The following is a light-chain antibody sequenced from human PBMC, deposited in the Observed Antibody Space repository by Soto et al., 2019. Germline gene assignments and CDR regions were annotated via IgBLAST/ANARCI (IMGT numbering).Light chain of an antibody. Sequence: EVVLTQSPGTLSLSPGERATLSCRASQTVSSSHLAWYQQKPGQAPRLLIYGASDRATDIPDRFSGSGSGTDFTLTISRLEPEDFAVYYCQHFGSSPTKYTCGQGTKLEIK. CDR2: GAS. CDR3: QHFGSSPTKYT. J-gene: IGKJ2*01. CDR1: QTVSSSH. V-gene: IGKV3-20*01.